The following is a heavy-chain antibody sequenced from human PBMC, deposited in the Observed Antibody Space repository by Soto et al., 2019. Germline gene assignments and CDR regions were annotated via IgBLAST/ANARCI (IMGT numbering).Heavy chain of an antibody. V-gene: IGHV1-46*01. D-gene: IGHD2-2*01. CDR2: INPSGGST. Sequence: GASVKVSCKASGYTFTSYYMHWVRQAPGQGLEWMGIINPSGGSTSYAQKFQGRVTMTRDTSTSTVYMELSSLRSEDTAVYYCARDAQVAYPGFTRTQQEMNWFDPWGQGTLVTVSS. CDR3: ARDAQVAYPGFTRTQQEMNWFDP. J-gene: IGHJ5*02. CDR1: GYTFTSYY.